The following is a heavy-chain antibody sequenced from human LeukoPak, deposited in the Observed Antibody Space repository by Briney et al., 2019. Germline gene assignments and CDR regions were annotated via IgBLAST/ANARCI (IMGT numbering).Heavy chain of an antibody. V-gene: IGHV3-49*04. J-gene: IGHJ4*02. CDR3: TRDQTPYY. CDR2: IARETYGGTA. CDR1: GFTFVDYA. Sequence: GGSLRLSCTASGFTFVDYAMTWVRQAPGKGREWVGFIARETYGGTADYAASVKGRFTISRDDSKSIAYLQMNSLKTEYTAVYYCTRDQTPYYWGQGTLVTVSS.